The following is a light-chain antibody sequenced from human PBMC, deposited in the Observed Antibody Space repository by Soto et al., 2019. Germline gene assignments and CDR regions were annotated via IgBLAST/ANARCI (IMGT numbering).Light chain of an antibody. Sequence: DIQMTQSPSSLSASVGDRVTITCRASQSISNYLNWYQQRPGRAPKVLLFAASSLQSGVPSRFSGSGSGTDFTLTISSLQPEDFATYYSQQSYDTPRLTFGQGTRLEIK. V-gene: IGKV1-39*01. CDR3: QQSYDTPRLT. CDR1: QSISNY. CDR2: AAS. J-gene: IGKJ5*01.